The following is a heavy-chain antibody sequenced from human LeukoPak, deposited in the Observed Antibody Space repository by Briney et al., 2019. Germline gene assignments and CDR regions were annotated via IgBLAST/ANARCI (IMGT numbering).Heavy chain of an antibody. CDR1: GFNFSSYA. Sequence: GGSLRLSGAASGFNFSSYALHWVRQAPGKGLEWVAVTSSDGSKTYYARSVKGRFTISRDTSESTAYLQMNSLRPEDTAVYYCSRDREQPLVWSWFDPWGQGTLVTVSS. CDR2: TSSDGSKT. V-gene: IGHV3-30*04. D-gene: IGHD6-13*01. J-gene: IGHJ5*02. CDR3: SRDREQPLVWSWFDP.